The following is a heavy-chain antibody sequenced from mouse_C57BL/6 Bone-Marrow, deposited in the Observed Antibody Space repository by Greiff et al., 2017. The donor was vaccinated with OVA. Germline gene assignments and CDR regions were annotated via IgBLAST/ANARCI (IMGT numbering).Heavy chain of an antibody. CDR3: ASESTAHLSFDV. Sequence: QVQLQQSGAELVRPGASVKLSCKASGYTFTDYYINWVKQRPGQGLEWIAWIYPGSGNTYYNEKFKGKATLTVDKSSSTAYMQLSSLTSEDSAVYFCASESTAHLSFDVWGTGTTVTVSA. V-gene: IGHV1-76*01. CDR2: IYPGSGNT. J-gene: IGHJ1*03. CDR1: GYTFTDYY. D-gene: IGHD5-1*01.